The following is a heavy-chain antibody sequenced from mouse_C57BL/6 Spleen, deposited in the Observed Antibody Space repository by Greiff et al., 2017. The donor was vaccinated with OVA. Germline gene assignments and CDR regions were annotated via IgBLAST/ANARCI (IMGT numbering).Heavy chain of an antibody. CDR1: GYTFTSYW. V-gene: IGHV1-64*01. D-gene: IGHD1-1*01. Sequence: QVQLQQPGAELVKPGASVKLSCKASGYTFTSYWMHWVKQRPGQGLEWIGMIHPNSGSTNYNEKFKSKATLTVDKSSSTAYMQLSSLTSEDSAVYYCARGPITTVSYYLDYWGQGTTLTVSS. J-gene: IGHJ2*01. CDR3: ARGPITTVSYYLDY. CDR2: IHPNSGST.